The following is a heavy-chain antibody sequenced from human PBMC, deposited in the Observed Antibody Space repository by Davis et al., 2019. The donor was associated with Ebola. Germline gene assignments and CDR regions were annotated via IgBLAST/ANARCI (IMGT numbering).Heavy chain of an antibody. CDR1: GGTFTSYA. D-gene: IGHD3-22*01. V-gene: IGHV1-69*13. Sequence: SVKVSCKASGGTFTSYAISWVRQAPGQGLEWMGGIIPLFGTANYAQKLQDRVTITADESTSTSYMELNSLRSDDTAVYYCARGGGGDSSGFQSWFDPWGQGTLVTVSS. CDR2: IIPLFGTA. J-gene: IGHJ5*02. CDR3: ARGGGGDSSGFQSWFDP.